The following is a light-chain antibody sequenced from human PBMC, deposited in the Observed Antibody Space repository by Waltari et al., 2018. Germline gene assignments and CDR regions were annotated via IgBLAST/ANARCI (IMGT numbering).Light chain of an antibody. J-gene: IGLJ2*01. V-gene: IGLV4-69*01. Sequence: QLAVTQSPSASASLGAPVKLTCTLSSAHSAYAIARHQHPPEKGPRFLMKIDGGGGHTKGDGIPDRFSGFSSGAERYLTISSLQYEDEAAYYCQTWDPDTVVFGGGTKLTV. CDR3: QTWDPDTVV. CDR2: IDGGGGH. CDR1: SAHSAYA.